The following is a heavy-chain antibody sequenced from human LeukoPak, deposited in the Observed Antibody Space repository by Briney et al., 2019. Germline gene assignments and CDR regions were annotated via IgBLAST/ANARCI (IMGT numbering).Heavy chain of an antibody. Sequence: ASVKVSCKASGYTFTTYGISWVRQAPGQGLQWMGWISAYNGNTNYAQKFQGRVTMTRNTSISTAYMELSSLRSEDTAVYYCARGPAASHRNWFDPWGQGTLVTVSS. CDR1: GYTFTTYG. CDR3: ARGPAASHRNWFDP. D-gene: IGHD2-15*01. J-gene: IGHJ5*02. CDR2: ISAYNGNT. V-gene: IGHV1-18*01.